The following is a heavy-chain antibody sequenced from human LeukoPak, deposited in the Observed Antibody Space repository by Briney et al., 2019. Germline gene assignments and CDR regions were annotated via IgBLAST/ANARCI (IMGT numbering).Heavy chain of an antibody. CDR3: ARETSLAGFASGLGFNY. J-gene: IGHJ4*02. Sequence: PSETLSLTCTVSGASISSWYWSWIRPPPGKGLEWIGYIYGSGNTNYNPSLKSRVTMSIDTSKNQFSLKLTSVTAADTATYYCARETSLAGFASGLGFNYWGQGILVTVSS. D-gene: IGHD6-19*01. V-gene: IGHV4-59*01. CDR2: IYGSGNT. CDR1: GASISSWY.